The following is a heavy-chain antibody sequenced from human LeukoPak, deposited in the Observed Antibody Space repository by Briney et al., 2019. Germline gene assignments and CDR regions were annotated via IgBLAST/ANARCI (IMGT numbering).Heavy chain of an antibody. V-gene: IGHV3-48*03. CDR2: IGSSGTNI. D-gene: IGHD3-10*02. J-gene: IGHJ6*04. CDR3: AELGITMIGGV. Sequence: GGSLRLSCAASGFTFSSYEVNWVRQAPGKGLEWVSYIGSSGTNIYYADSVKGRFTISRDNAKNSLYLQMNSLRAEDTAVYYCAELGITMIGGVWGKGTTVTISS. CDR1: GFTFSSYE.